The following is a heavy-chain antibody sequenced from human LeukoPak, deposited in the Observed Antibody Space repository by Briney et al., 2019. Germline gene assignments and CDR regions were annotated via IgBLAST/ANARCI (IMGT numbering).Heavy chain of an antibody. Sequence: PSETLSLTCAVYGGSFSGYYWSWIRQPPGKGLEWIGEINHSGSTNYNPSLKSRVTISVDTSKNQFSLKLSSVTAADTAVYYCARGREKRYNWNDSRMYYFDYWGQGTLVTVSS. J-gene: IGHJ4*02. D-gene: IGHD1-1*01. V-gene: IGHV4-34*01. CDR2: INHSGST. CDR1: GGSFSGYY. CDR3: ARGREKRYNWNDSRMYYFDY.